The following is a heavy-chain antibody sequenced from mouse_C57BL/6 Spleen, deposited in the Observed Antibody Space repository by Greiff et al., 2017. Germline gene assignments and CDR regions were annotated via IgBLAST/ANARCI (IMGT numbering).Heavy chain of an antibody. CDR1: GYTFTSYW. CDR2: IHPNSGST. D-gene: IGHD1-1*01. V-gene: IGHV1-64*01. J-gene: IGHJ2*01. Sequence: QVQLQQPGAELVKPGASVKLSCKASGYTFTSYWMHWVKQRPGQGLEWIGMIHPNSGSTNYNEKVKSKATLTVDKSSSTAYMQLSSLTSEDSAVYYCARSGILPVDYWGQGTTLTVSS. CDR3: ARSGILPVDY.